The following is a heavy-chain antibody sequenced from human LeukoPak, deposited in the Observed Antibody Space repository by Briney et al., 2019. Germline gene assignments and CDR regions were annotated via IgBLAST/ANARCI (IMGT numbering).Heavy chain of an antibody. Sequence: ASVKVSCKPSAYSLSGYYIHWVRQAPGQGLEWVGWINPNSGGTNYAQKFQGRVTMTRDTSISTAYMELSRLRSDDTAVYYCARKPMVRGVNVIDYWGQGTLVTVSS. V-gene: IGHV1-2*02. CDR3: ARKPMVRGVNVIDY. CDR2: INPNSGGT. D-gene: IGHD3-10*01. J-gene: IGHJ4*02. CDR1: AYSLSGYY.